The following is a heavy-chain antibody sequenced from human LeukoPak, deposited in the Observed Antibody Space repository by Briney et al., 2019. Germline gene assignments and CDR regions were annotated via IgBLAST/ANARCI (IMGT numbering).Heavy chain of an antibody. V-gene: IGHV3-64D*09. D-gene: IGHD5-24*01. CDR2: ITANGGGT. CDR3: AKATPHFFDF. Sequence: GGSLRLSCSASGFIFSNYAMHWVRLAPGERLEYVSAITANGGGTYYADSVRGRFTISRDNSRDTLYLQMNSLRPEDTAMYYCAKATPHFFDFWGQGMLVTVSS. CDR1: GFIFSNYA. J-gene: IGHJ4*02.